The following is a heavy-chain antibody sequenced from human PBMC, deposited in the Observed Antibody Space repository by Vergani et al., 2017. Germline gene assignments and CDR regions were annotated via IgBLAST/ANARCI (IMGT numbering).Heavy chain of an antibody. CDR2: IYYSGLT. Sequence: QVQLQESGPGLVKPSQTLSLTCTVSGGSFSTGGQSWTWLRQSAGKGLEWIGSIYYSGLTYYNPSLKSRVAISVDTSKNQFSLKLSSVTAADTAVYYCARRVRYCSGGSCWNWFDPWGQGTLVTVSS. V-gene: IGHV4-61*02. J-gene: IGHJ5*02. CDR3: ARRVRYCSGGSCWNWFDP. D-gene: IGHD2-15*01. CDR1: GGSFSTGGQS.